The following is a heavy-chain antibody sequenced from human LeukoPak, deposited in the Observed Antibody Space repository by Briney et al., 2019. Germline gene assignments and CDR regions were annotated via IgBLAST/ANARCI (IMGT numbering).Heavy chain of an antibody. Sequence: PSETLSLTCAVYGGSFSGYYWSWIRQPPGKGLEWIGEINHSGSTNYNPSPKSRVTISVDTSKNQFSLKLSSVTAADTAVYYCARARGYSGYALYWGQGTLVTVSS. V-gene: IGHV4-34*01. CDR2: INHSGST. CDR3: ARARGYSGYALY. J-gene: IGHJ4*02. D-gene: IGHD5-12*01. CDR1: GGSFSGYY.